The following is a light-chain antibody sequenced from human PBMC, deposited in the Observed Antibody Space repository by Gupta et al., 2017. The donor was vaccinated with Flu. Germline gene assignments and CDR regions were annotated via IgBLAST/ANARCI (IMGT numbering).Light chain of an antibody. CDR3: QVWDSSRGV. V-gene: IGLV3-21*02. J-gene: IGLJ3*02. CDR1: NISSKS. CDR2: DDS. Sequence: YVLTQPPSVSVAPGQTARITCGGNNISSKSVHWYQQKPGQAPIVVVYDDSDRAAGVPVRFSGSNSGDTATLTISRVEAGDEADYHCQVWDSSRGVFGGGTKLTVL.